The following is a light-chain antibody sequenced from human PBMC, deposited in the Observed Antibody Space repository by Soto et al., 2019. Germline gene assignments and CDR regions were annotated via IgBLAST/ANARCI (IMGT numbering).Light chain of an antibody. CDR3: QQYNNWPPRYT. V-gene: IGKV3-15*01. CDR2: AAS. Sequence: EIVMTQSPATLSLSLGERATLSCRASQSISRNLAWYHQRPGQAPRVLIYAASTRAPGIPATFSGSGSGTDITLTISGLQSEDFGVYFCQQYNNWPPRYTFGQGTKLEIK. J-gene: IGKJ2*01. CDR1: QSISRN.